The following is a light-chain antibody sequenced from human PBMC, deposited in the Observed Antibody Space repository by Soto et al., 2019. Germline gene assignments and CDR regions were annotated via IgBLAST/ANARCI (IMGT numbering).Light chain of an antibody. Sequence: QSALPQPPSVSGAPGQRVTISCTGSSSNIGAGYDVHWYQQLPGTAPKVLIYGNSNRPSGVPDRFSGSKSGTSASLATTGLQAEDEADYYCQSYDSSLSGYVFGTGTKVTVL. J-gene: IGLJ1*01. V-gene: IGLV1-40*01. CDR2: GNS. CDR1: SSNIGAGYD. CDR3: QSYDSSLSGYV.